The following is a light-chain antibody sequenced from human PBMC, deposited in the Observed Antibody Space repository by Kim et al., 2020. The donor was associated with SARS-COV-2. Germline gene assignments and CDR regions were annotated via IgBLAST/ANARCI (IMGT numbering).Light chain of an antibody. Sequence: SYELTQPPSVSVSPGQTASITCSGDKLGDKYACWYQQKPGQSPVLVIYQDSKRPSGILERFSGSNSGNTATLTISGTQAMDEADYYCQAWDSTHVVFGGG. V-gene: IGLV3-1*01. CDR3: QAWDSTHVV. J-gene: IGLJ2*01. CDR1: KLGDKY. CDR2: QDS.